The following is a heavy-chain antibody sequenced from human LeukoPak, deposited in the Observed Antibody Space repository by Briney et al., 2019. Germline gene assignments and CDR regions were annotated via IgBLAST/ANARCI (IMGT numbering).Heavy chain of an antibody. V-gene: IGHV3-30*04. J-gene: IGHJ5*02. CDR2: ISYDGSNK. CDR3: AREAYGRRFDP. D-gene: IGHD3-10*01. Sequence: GSLRLSCAASGFTFSSYAMHWVRQAPGKGLEWEAVISYDGSNKYYADSVKGRFTISRDNSKNTLYLQMNSLRAEDTAVYYCAREAYGRRFDPWGQGTLVTVSS. CDR1: GFTFSSYA.